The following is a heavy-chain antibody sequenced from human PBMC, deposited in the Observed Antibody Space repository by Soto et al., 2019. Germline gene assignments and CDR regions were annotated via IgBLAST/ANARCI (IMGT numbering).Heavy chain of an antibody. Sequence: EVQLVESGGGLVQPGESLRVSCAASGFTFSSYWIHWVRQAPGKGLVWVSRINGDGSTTNYADSAKGRFTIFRDNVKNTVYLQMNSLRADDTALYFCARGVPGYYAVDVWGQGTTVTVSS. D-gene: IGHD3-16*01. CDR3: ARGVPGYYAVDV. V-gene: IGHV3-74*01. CDR2: INGDGSTT. J-gene: IGHJ6*02. CDR1: GFTFSSYW.